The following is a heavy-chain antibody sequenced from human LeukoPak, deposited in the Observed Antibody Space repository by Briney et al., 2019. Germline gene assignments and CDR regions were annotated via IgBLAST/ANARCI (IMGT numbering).Heavy chain of an antibody. J-gene: IGHJ4*02. V-gene: IGHV3-30*04. CDR3: AKFNRQYCSSIGCYGGFDY. Sequence: GGSLRLSCAASGFTFSSYAMHWVRQAPGKGLEWVAVISYDGSNKYYADSVKGRFTISRDNSKNTLYLQMNSLRAEDTAVYYCAKFNRQYCSSIGCYGGFDYWGQGTLVTVSS. CDR1: GFTFSSYA. D-gene: IGHD2-2*01. CDR2: ISYDGSNK.